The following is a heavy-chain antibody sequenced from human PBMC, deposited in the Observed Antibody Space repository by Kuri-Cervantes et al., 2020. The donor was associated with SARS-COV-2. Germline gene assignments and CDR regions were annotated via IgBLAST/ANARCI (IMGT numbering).Heavy chain of an antibody. CDR2: INHSGST. V-gene: IGHV4-34*01. CDR1: GGSFSGYY. CDR3: ARGRTVTTLDYYYDYDMDV. D-gene: IGHD4-11*01. Sequence: ESLKISCAVSGGSFSGYYLSWIRQPPGKGLEWIGEINHSGSTNYDPSHKSRNTILVDTSKNQFCLKLSSVTAPDTAVYYCARGRTVTTLDYYYDYDMDVWGQGTTVTVSS. J-gene: IGHJ6*02.